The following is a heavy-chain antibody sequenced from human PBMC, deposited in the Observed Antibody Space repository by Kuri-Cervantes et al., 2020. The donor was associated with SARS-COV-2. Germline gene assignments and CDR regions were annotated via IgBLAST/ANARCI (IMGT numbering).Heavy chain of an antibody. Sequence: GSLRLSCTVSGGSISSYYWSWIRQPAGKGLEWIGRIYTSGSTNYNPSLKSRVTMSVDTSKNQFSLKLSSVTAADTAVYYCARGRGSGRFDYWGQGTLVTVSS. CDR3: ARGRGSGRFDY. CDR1: GGSISSYY. J-gene: IGHJ4*02. V-gene: IGHV4-4*07. D-gene: IGHD3-10*01. CDR2: IYTSGST.